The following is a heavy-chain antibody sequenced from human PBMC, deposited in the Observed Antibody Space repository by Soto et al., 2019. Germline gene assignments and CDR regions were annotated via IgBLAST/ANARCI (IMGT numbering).Heavy chain of an antibody. J-gene: IGHJ5*02. CDR3: AREPTTDGTVNWFDT. Sequence: VQLQESGPGLVKPSETLSLICTVSGGSIRSDYLGWIRQPAGKGLEWIGRVYTSGYSNSNPSLKSRITLSVNTSKVPFSLNLSSVTPADTAVYYCAREPTTDGTVNWFDTWGQGTLVTVSS. D-gene: IGHD6-13*01. CDR2: VYTSGYS. V-gene: IGHV4-4*07. CDR1: GGSIRSDY.